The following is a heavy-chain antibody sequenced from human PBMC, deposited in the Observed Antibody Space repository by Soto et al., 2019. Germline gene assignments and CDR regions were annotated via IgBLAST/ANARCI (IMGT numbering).Heavy chain of an antibody. CDR1: GFTFSSYW. J-gene: IGHJ5*02. D-gene: IGHD5-18*01. Sequence: EVQLVESGGGLVQPGGSLRLSCAASGFTFSSYWMSWVRQAPGKGLEWVANIKQDGSEKYYVDSVKGRFTISRDNAKNSLYLQMNSLRAEDTAVYYCARASNRSHYQLGWFDPWGQGTLVTVSS. CDR2: IKQDGSEK. V-gene: IGHV3-7*01. CDR3: ARASNRSHYQLGWFDP.